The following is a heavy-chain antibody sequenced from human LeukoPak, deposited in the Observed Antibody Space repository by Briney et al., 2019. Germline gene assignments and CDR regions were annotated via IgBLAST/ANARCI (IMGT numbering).Heavy chain of an antibody. V-gene: IGHV3-30-3*01. Sequence: GGSLRLSCAASGFTFSSYAMHWVRQAPGKGLEWVAVISYDGSNKYYADSVKGRFTISRDNTKNTLYLQMNSLRAEDTAVYYCARDMGSSWYFVYWGQGTLVTVSS. CDR3: ARDMGSSWYFVY. CDR2: ISYDGSNK. D-gene: IGHD6-13*01. CDR1: GFTFSSYA. J-gene: IGHJ4*02.